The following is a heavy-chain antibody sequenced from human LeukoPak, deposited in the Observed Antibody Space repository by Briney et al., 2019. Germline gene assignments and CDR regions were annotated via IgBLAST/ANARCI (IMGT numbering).Heavy chain of an antibody. V-gene: IGHV4-59*01. Sequence: SETLSLTCTVSGGSISSYYWSWIRQPPGKGLEWIGYIYYSGSTNYNPSLKSRVTISVDTSKNQFSLKLSSVAAADTAVYYCAASGGYGDVGNWFDPWGQGTLVTVSS. CDR2: IYYSGST. D-gene: IGHD4-17*01. J-gene: IGHJ5*02. CDR1: GGSISSYY. CDR3: AASGGYGDVGNWFDP.